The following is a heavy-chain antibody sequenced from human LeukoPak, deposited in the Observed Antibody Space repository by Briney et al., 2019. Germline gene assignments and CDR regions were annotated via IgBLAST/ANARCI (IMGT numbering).Heavy chain of an antibody. J-gene: IGHJ4*02. CDR2: IVWNSSRA. CDR3: AKDTQSKDYGGNFDD. Sequence: GGSLRLSCAASGFTFSSYAMSWVRQAPGKGLEWVSLIVWNSSRANYADSVKGRFTISRDNSKNFLYLQMNNLRTEDTAFYFCAKDTQSKDYGGNFDDWGQGTLVTVSS. V-gene: IGHV3-43*02. CDR1: GFTFSSYA. D-gene: IGHD4-23*01.